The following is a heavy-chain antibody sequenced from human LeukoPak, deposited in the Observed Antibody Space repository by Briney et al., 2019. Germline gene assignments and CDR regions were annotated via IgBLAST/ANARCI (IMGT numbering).Heavy chain of an antibody. J-gene: IGHJ5*02. CDR3: ARGYCSGGTCYLVENWLDP. CDR1: GYTLTDYY. Sequence: GASVKVSCKASGYTLTDYYIYWVRQAPGQGLEWMGRINPNSGGTDYAQNFQGRVTMTRDTSISTAYMELSRLRSDDTAVYYCARGYCSGGTCYLVENWLDPWGQGTLVTVSS. V-gene: IGHV1-2*06. D-gene: IGHD2-15*01. CDR2: INPNSGGT.